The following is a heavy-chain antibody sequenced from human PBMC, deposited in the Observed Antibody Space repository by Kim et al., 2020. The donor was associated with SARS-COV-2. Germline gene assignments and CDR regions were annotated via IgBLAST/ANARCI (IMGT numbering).Heavy chain of an antibody. J-gene: IGHJ4*02. V-gene: IGHV3-30*18. CDR3: AKGFGVAVAAFDY. D-gene: IGHD6-19*01. CDR2: ISYDGSNK. CDR1: GFTFSSYG. Sequence: GGSLRLSCAASGFTFSSYGMHWVRQAPGKGLEWVAVISYDGSNKYYADSVKGRFTISRDNSKNTLYLQMNSLRAEDMAVYYCAKGFGVAVAAFDYWGQGT.